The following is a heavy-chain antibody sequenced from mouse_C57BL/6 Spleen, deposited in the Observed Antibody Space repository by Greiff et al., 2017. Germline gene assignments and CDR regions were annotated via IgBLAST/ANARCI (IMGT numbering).Heavy chain of an antibody. CDR2: IYPGDGDT. V-gene: IGHV1-80*01. CDR3: ARYYYDYDDGLYYAMDY. D-gene: IGHD2-4*01. CDR1: GYAFSSYW. Sequence: QVQLKESGAELVKPGASVKISCKASGYAFSSYWMNWVKQRPGKGLEWIGQIYPGDGDTNYNGKFKGKATLTADKYSSTAYMQLSSLTSEDSAVYFCARYYYDYDDGLYYAMDYWGQGTSVTVSS. J-gene: IGHJ4*01.